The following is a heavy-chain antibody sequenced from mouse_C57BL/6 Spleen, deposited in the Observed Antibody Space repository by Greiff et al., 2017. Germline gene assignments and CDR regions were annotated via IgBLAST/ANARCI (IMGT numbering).Heavy chain of an antibody. D-gene: IGHD2-4*01. CDR1: GYTFTSYW. V-gene: IGHV1-55*01. CDR3: GRGGLRRGGAWFAY. Sequence: QVQLKQPGAELVKPGASVKMSCKASGYTFTSYWITWVKQRPGQGLEWIGDIYPGSGSTNYNEKFKSKATLTVDTSSSTAYMQLSSLTSEDSAVYYCGRGGLRRGGAWFAYWGQGTLVTVAA. J-gene: IGHJ3*01. CDR2: IYPGSGST.